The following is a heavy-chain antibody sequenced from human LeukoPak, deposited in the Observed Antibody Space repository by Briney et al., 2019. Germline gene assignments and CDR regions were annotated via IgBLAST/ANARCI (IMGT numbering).Heavy chain of an antibody. CDR3: ARDIVVVPAAKGFSWFGP. CDR1: GGPISSSSYY. Sequence: PSETLSLTCTVSGGPISSSSYYWGWIRQPPGKGLEWIGSIYYSGSTYYNPSLKSRVTISVDTSKNQFSLKLSSVTAADTAVYYCARDIVVVPAAKGFSWFGPWGQGTLVTVSS. CDR2: IYYSGST. V-gene: IGHV4-39*07. D-gene: IGHD2-2*01. J-gene: IGHJ5*02.